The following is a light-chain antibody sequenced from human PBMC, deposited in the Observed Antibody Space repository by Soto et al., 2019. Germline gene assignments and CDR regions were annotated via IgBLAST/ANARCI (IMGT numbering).Light chain of an antibody. J-gene: IGKJ5*01. V-gene: IGKV3-15*01. CDR3: QQYNNWPPIT. CDR2: DTS. Sequence: EIVMAQSPATLSLSPGERAPLSCRASQSVSIKLAWYQQKPGQAPRLLIYDTSTRATGIPARFSGSGSGTEFTLTISSLQSEDFAVYYCQQYNNWPPITFGQGTRLEIK. CDR1: QSVSIK.